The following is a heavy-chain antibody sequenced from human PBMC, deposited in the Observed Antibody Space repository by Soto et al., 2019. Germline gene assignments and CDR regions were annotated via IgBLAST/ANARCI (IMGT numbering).Heavy chain of an antibody. J-gene: IGHJ4*02. V-gene: IGHV1-69*13. CDR2: IIPIFGTA. CDR1: GGTFSSYA. CDR3: ARDKRAYYDSSGSSIDY. D-gene: IGHD3-22*01. Sequence: VASVKVSCKASGGTFSSYAISWVRQAPGQGLEWMGGIIPIFGTANYAQKFQGRVTITADESTSTAYMELSSLRSEDTAVYYCARDKRAYYDSSGSSIDYWGQGILVTVPS.